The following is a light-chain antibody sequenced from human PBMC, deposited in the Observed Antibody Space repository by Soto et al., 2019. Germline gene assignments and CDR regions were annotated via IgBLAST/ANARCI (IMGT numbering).Light chain of an antibody. Sequence: EFVLTQSPGTLSLSPGERATLSCRASQTVRNNYLAWYQQKPGQAPRLLIYDASSRATGIPDRFSGGGSGTDFTLTISRLEPEDSAVYYCQQYGSSRTFGQGTKVDIK. CDR1: QTVRNNY. CDR3: QQYGSSRT. V-gene: IGKV3-20*01. CDR2: DAS. J-gene: IGKJ1*01.